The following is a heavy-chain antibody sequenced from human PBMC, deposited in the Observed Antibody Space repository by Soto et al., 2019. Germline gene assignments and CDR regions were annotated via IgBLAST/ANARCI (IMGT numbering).Heavy chain of an antibody. Sequence: PGGSLRLSCAASGFTFSSYGMHWVRQAPGKGLEWVAVIWYDGSNKYYADSVKGRFTISRDNSKNTLYLQMNSLRAEDTAVYYCARDGVGATTRAFDIWGQGTMVTVSS. CDR3: ARDGVGATTRAFDI. CDR2: IWYDGSNK. D-gene: IGHD1-26*01. CDR1: GFTFSSYG. J-gene: IGHJ3*02. V-gene: IGHV3-33*01.